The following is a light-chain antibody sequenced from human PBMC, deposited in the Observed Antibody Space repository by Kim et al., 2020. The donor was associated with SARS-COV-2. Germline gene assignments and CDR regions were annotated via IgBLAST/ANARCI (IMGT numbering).Light chain of an antibody. CDR3: STYAGRVL. Sequence: QSVLTQPPSASGSPGQSVAISCTGSSSDFGAENYVSWYQHHPGKAPKLIIFELSKRPSGVPDRFSGAKSGNTASLTVSGLRAEDEADYYCSTYAGRVLFGGGTQLTVL. CDR2: ELS. J-gene: IGLJ3*02. V-gene: IGLV2-8*01. CDR1: SSDFGAENY.